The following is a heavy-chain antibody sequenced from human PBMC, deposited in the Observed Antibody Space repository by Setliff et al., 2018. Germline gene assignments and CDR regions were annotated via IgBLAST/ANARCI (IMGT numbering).Heavy chain of an antibody. CDR2: IFLADSDI. CDR3: ARVGVTGYYFDY. D-gene: IGHD1-26*01. CDR1: GNRFTSNW. V-gene: IGHV5-51*01. Sequence: PGESLKISCKGSGNRFTSNWIGWVRQMPGKGLEWMGIIFLADSDIRYSPSFQGHVTISADKSIRTAYLQWSSLKASDTAIYYCARVGVTGYYFDYWGQGTLVTVSS. J-gene: IGHJ4*02.